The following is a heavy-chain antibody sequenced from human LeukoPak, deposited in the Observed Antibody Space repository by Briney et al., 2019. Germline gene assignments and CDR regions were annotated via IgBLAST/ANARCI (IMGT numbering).Heavy chain of an antibody. CDR3: AKDPRQWLAQYCIDY. CDR1: GFTVSSNY. CDR2: ISGSGGST. V-gene: IGHV3-23*01. J-gene: IGHJ4*02. Sequence: GGSLRLSCAASGFTVSSNYMSWVRQAPGKGLEWVSAISGSGGSTYYADSVKGRFTISRDNSKNTLYLHVNSLRSEDTAVYYCAKDPRQWLAQYCIDYWGQGALVTVSS. D-gene: IGHD6-19*01.